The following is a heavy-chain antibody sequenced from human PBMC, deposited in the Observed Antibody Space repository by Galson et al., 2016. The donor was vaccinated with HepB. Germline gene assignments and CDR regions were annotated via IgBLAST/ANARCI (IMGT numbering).Heavy chain of an antibody. CDR1: GFTFSNAW. J-gene: IGHJ6*02. V-gene: IGHV3-15*01. CDR2: IKSKTDGGTT. Sequence: LRLSCAASGFTFSNAWMSWVRQAPGKGLEWVGRIKSKTDGGTTDYAAPVKGSFSISIDDSKNTLYLQMNSLKTEDQAVYYGRYGMDVWGQGTTVTVSS. CDR3: RYGMDV.